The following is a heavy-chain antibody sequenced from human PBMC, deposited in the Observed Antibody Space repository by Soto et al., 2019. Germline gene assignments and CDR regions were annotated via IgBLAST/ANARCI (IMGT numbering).Heavy chain of an antibody. J-gene: IGHJ4*02. CDR1: GFTFSTYW. Sequence: GGSLRLSCAASGFTFSTYWMTWVRQAPGKGLEWVANVNQDGSEKYYSDSVKGRFTISRDNAKNSLYLQMNGLRAEDTAVYYCARAPQYYDFWSGYYRSGDLKLYFDSWGRGTLVTVSS. D-gene: IGHD3-3*01. CDR2: VNQDGSEK. CDR3: ARAPQYYDFWSGYYRSGDLKLYFDS. V-gene: IGHV3-7*03.